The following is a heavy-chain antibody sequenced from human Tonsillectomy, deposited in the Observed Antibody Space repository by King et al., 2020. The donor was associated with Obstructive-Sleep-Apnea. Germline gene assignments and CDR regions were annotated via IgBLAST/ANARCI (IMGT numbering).Heavy chain of an antibody. V-gene: IGHV4-59*08. CDR3: ARLGTGVNWYFDL. CDR2: IYYSGST. J-gene: IGHJ2*01. D-gene: IGHD3/OR15-3a*01. CDR1: GGSISTSY. Sequence: QMQLQESGPGLVKPSGTLSLTCTVSGGSISTSYWSWIRQPPGRGLEWIGYIYYSGSTSYNPSLKSRVSISVDTSKNQFSLKLSSVTAADTAVYYCARLGTGVNWYFDLWGRGTLVTVSS.